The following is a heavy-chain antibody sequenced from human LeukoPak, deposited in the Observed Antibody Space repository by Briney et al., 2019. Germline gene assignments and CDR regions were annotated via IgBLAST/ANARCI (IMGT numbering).Heavy chain of an antibody. CDR3: ASLYGSGINYFDH. CDR2: ISSSSSTI. D-gene: IGHD3-10*01. CDR1: GFTLSGYS. J-gene: IGHJ4*02. Sequence: SGGSLRLSCAASGFTLSGYSMIWVRQAPGKGLEWVSYISSSSSTIYYADSVKGRFIISRDNAKNSLYLQMNSLRAEDTAVYYCASLYGSGINYFDHWGQGTLVTVSS. V-gene: IGHV3-48*01.